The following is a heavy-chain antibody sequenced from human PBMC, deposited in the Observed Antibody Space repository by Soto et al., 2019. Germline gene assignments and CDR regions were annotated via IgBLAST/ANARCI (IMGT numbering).Heavy chain of an antibody. CDR2: IYYSGGT. V-gene: IGHV4-31*03. D-gene: IGHD2-2*01. Sequence: SETLSLTCTVSGGSISSGGYYWSWIRQHPGKGLEWIGYIYYSGGTYYNPSLKSRVTISVDTSKNQFSLKLSSVTAADTAVYYCASTLNIGYCISTRCYQFHYGGQGTLVTVS. J-gene: IGHJ4*02. CDR1: GGSISSGGYY. CDR3: ASTLNIGYCISTRCYQFHY.